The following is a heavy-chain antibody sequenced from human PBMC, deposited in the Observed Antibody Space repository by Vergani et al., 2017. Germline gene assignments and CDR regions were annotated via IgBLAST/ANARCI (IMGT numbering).Heavy chain of an antibody. Sequence: QVQLQQWGAGLLKPSETLSLTCAVYGGSFSGYYWSWIRQPPGKGLEWIGEINHSGSTNYNPSLKSRVTISVDTSKNQFSLKLSSVTAADTAVYYCARARRTVVTPGGAFDIWGQGTMVTVSS. D-gene: IGHD4-23*01. CDR3: ARARRTVVTPGGAFDI. CDR1: GGSFSGYY. CDR2: INHSGST. J-gene: IGHJ3*02. V-gene: IGHV4-34*01.